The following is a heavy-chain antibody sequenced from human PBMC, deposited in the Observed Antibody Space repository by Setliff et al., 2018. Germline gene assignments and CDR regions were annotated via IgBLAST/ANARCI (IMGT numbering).Heavy chain of an antibody. J-gene: IGHJ3*02. CDR1: GLSVSTSGVG. CDR2: IYWDDDK. CDR3: VRLVVTKLNAFDI. D-gene: IGHD3-22*01. V-gene: IGHV2-5*02. Sequence: SGPTLVNPTQTLTLTCTFSGLSVSTSGVGVGWIRQPPVRALEWLALIYWDDDKRYSPSLKSRLTITKDTSKNQVVLRMTNMDSVDTATYYCVRLVVTKLNAFDIWGQGTRGTV.